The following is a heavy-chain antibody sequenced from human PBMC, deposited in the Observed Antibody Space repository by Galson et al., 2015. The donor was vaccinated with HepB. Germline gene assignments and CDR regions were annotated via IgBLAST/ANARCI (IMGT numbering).Heavy chain of an antibody. CDR2: ISYDGSNK. J-gene: IGHJ4*02. V-gene: IGHV3-30*04. D-gene: IGHD3-10*01. CDR1: GFTFSSYA. CDR3: ARDYRFGRFGELLYGY. Sequence: SLRLSCAASGFTFSSYAMHWVRQAPGKGLEWVAVISYDGSNKYYADSVKGRFTISRDNSKNTLYLQMNSLRAEDTAVYYCARDYRFGRFGELLYGYWGQGTLVTVSS.